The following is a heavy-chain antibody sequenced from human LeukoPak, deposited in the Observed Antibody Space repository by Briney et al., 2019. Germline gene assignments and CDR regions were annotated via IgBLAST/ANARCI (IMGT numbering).Heavy chain of an antibody. J-gene: IGHJ4*02. CDR1: GFTFSSYT. D-gene: IGHD6-19*01. Sequence: PGGSLRLSCAASGFTFSSYTMSWVRQAPGKGLEWVSTITTSDGNTYYADSVKGRFTISRDNSKNTLYLQMNSLRAEDTAVYYCAPIAVAGTNWGQGTLVTVSS. CDR2: ITTSDGNT. V-gene: IGHV3-23*01. CDR3: APIAVAGTN.